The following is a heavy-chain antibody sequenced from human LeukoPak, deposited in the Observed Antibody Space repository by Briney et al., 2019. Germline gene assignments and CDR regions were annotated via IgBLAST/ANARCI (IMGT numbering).Heavy chain of an antibody. D-gene: IGHD6-19*01. CDR2: ISFDGSNE. J-gene: IGHJ4*02. Sequence: GGSLRLSCAASGFTFSTYAMHWVRQAPGKGLEWVAVISFDGSNEYYAESVKGRFTISRDNAKNSLYLQMNSLRAEDTAVYYCARGAVAGTYFDYWGQGTLVTVSS. CDR3: ARGAVAGTYFDY. CDR1: GFTFSTYA. V-gene: IGHV3-30*04.